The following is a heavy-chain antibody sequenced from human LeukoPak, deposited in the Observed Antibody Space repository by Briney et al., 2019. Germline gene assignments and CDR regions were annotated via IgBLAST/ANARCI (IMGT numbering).Heavy chain of an antibody. V-gene: IGHV4-39*07. Sequence: SETLSLTCTVSGGSISRSSYYWGWIRQPPGKGLEWIGSMYYSGSTYYNPSLKSRVTISVDTSKNQFSLKLSSVTAADTAVYYCARGGHCSSTSCYPRDAYDIWGQGTMVTVSS. CDR1: GGSISRSSYY. D-gene: IGHD2-2*01. CDR2: MYYSGST. CDR3: ARGGHCSSTSCYPRDAYDI. J-gene: IGHJ3*02.